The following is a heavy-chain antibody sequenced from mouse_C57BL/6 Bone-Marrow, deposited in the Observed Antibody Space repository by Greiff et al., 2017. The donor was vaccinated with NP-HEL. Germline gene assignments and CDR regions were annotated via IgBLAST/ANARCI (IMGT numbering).Heavy chain of an antibody. J-gene: IGHJ2*01. Sequence: EVHLVESGGDLVKPGGSLKLSCAASGFTFSSYGMSWVRQTPDKRLEWVATISSGGSYTYYPDSVKGRITISRDNAKNTLYLQMSSLKSEDTAMYYCARQGFYFDYWGQGTTLTVSS. CDR3: ARQGFYFDY. V-gene: IGHV5-6*01. CDR1: GFTFSSYG. CDR2: ISSGGSYT.